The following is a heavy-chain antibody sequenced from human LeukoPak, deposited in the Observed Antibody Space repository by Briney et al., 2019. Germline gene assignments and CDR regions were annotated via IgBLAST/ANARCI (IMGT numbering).Heavy chain of an antibody. D-gene: IGHD3-10*01. V-gene: IGHV4-34*01. CDR2: TNHSGST. J-gene: IGHJ4*02. CDR1: GGSFSGYY. Sequence: PSETLSLTCAVYGGSFSGYYWSWIRQPPGKGLEWIGETNHSGSTNYNPSLKSRVTISVDTSKNQFSLKLSSVTAADTAVYYCARDPWFGAPMPLPYFDYWGQGTLVTVSS. CDR3: ARDPWFGAPMPLPYFDY.